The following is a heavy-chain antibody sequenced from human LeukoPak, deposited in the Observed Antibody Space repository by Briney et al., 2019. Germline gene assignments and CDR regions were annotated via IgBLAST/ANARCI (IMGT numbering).Heavy chain of an antibody. CDR1: GFTFSDYY. Sequence: GGSLRLSCAASGFTFSDYYMSWMRQAPGKGLEWVSYISSSGNTIYYADSVKGRFTISRDNAKNSLYLQMNSLRAEDTAVYYCARGRRYGDYWGQGTLVTASS. D-gene: IGHD3-16*01. V-gene: IGHV3-11*01. CDR2: ISSSGNTI. J-gene: IGHJ4*02. CDR3: ARGRRYGDY.